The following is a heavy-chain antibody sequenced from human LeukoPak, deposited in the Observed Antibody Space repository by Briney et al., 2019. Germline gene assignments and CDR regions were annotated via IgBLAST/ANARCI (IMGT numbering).Heavy chain of an antibody. V-gene: IGHV3-30*18. J-gene: IGHJ6*02. Sequence: GRSLRLSCAASGFTFSSYGMHWVRQAPGKGLEWVAVISYDGSNKYYADYVTSRFTISRDNSKNTLYLQMNSLRAEDTAVYYCAKGIAAAGTSYYYYGMDVWGQGTTVTVSS. CDR1: GFTFSSYG. CDR3: AKGIAAAGTSYYYYGMDV. D-gene: IGHD6-13*01. CDR2: ISYDGSNK.